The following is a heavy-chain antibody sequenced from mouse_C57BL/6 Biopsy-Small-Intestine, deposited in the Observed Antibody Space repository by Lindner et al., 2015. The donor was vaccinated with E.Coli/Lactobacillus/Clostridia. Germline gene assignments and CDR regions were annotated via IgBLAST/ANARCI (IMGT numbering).Heavy chain of an antibody. J-gene: IGHJ3*01. V-gene: IGHV1-39*01. CDR1: GYSFTANY. D-gene: IGHD4-1*01. CDR2: INPKSGTT. CDR3: ADWAY. Sequence: VQLQESGPELVKSGASVKISCKASGYSFTANYMNWVKQSPEKSLEWIGLINPKSGTTSYNQKFKGKATLTVDQSSSTAYMQLNSLTSEDSSVYYCADWAYWGQGTLVTVSA.